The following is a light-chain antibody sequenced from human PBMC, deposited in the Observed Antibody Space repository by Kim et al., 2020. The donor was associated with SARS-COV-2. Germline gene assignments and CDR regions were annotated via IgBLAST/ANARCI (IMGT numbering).Light chain of an antibody. J-gene: IGLJ2*01. V-gene: IGLV3-19*01. CDR2: AKN. CDR1: SLRIYY. CDR3: NSRDSSGNHVV. Sequence: SSELTQDPAVSVALGQTVRITCQGDSLRIYYASWYQQKPGQAPVLVIYAKNNRPSGIPDRFSGSSSGNTASLTITGAQAEDEADYYCNSRDSSGNHVVFGGGTQLTAL.